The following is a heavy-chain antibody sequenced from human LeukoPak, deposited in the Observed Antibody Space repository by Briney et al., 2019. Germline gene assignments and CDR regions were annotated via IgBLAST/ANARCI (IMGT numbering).Heavy chain of an antibody. Sequence: SETLSLTCAVYGGSLSGYYWSWIRQPPGKGLEWIGEINHSGSTNYNPSLKSRVTISVDTSKNQFSLKLSSVTAADTAVYYCARLSITSGYFDLWGRGTLVTVSS. CDR3: ARLSITSGYFDL. J-gene: IGHJ2*01. CDR2: INHSGST. V-gene: IGHV4-34*01. CDR1: GGSLSGYY. D-gene: IGHD3-10*01.